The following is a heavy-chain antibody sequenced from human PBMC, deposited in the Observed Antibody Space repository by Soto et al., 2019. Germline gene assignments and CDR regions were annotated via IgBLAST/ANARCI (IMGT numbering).Heavy chain of an antibody. J-gene: IGHJ4*02. Sequence: EVQLVESGGGLVKPGGSLRLSCAASGFTFSSYSMNWVRQAPGKGLEWVSSISSSSSYIYYADSVKGRFTISRDNAKNSLSMKMNSLRAEDTAVYSCARTGRVTDDYWGQGTLVTVSS. CDR3: ARTGRVTDDY. V-gene: IGHV3-21*01. CDR1: GFTFSSYS. D-gene: IGHD2-8*02. CDR2: ISSSSSYI.